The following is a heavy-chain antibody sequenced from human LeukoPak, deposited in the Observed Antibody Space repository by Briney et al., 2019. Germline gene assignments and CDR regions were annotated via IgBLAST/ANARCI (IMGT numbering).Heavy chain of an antibody. V-gene: IGHV3-23*01. CDR3: AKSPRIVGAIPNDY. J-gene: IGHJ4*02. CDR2: ISGSGGST. Sequence: GGSLRLSCAASGFTFSSYAMSWVRQAPGKGLEWVSAISGSGGSTYYADSVKGRLTISRGNSKNTLYLQMNSLRAEDTAVYYCAKSPRIVGAIPNDYWGLGTLVTVSS. D-gene: IGHD1-26*01. CDR1: GFTFSSYA.